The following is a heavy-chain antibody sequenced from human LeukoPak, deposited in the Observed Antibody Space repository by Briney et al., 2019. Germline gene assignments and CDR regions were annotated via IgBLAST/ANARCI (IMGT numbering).Heavy chain of an antibody. CDR1: GLTFSSYS. CDR2: ISSSSSYI. D-gene: IGHD3-16*02. Sequence: GGSLRLSCAASGLTFSSYSMNWVRQAPGKGLEWVSSISSSSSYIYYADSVKGRFTISRDNAKNSLYLQMNSLRAEDTAVYYCARDHPPFIRAFDIWGQGTMVTVSS. V-gene: IGHV3-21*01. CDR3: ARDHPPFIRAFDI. J-gene: IGHJ3*02.